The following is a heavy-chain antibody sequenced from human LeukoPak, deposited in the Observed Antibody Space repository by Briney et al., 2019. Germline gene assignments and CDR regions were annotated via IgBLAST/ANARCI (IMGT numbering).Heavy chain of an antibody. CDR2: ISAYNGNT. CDR3: ARNGLTTGAKSYYYYMDA. V-gene: IGHV1-18*01. D-gene: IGHD1-1*01. J-gene: IGHJ6*03. Sequence: ASVKVSCKASGYTFTSYGISWVRQAPGQGLEWMGWISAYNGNTNYAQKPQGRVTMTTDTSTSTAYMELRSLRSDGTAVYYCARNGLTTGAKSYYYYMDAWGKGTTVTVSS. CDR1: GYTFTSYG.